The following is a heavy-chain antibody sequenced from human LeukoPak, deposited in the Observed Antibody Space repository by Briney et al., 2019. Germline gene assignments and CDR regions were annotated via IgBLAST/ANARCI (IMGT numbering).Heavy chain of an antibody. J-gene: IGHJ6*03. CDR1: GGSISSYY. Sequence: SETLSLTCTVSGGSISSYYWSWIRQPPGKGLEWIGYIYYSGSTNYNPSLKSRVTISVDTSKNQFSLKLSSVTAADTAVYYCARGSLVPAARGDYYYMDVWGKGTTVTVSS. CDR3: ARGSLVPAARGDYYYMDV. D-gene: IGHD2-2*01. CDR2: IYYSGST. V-gene: IGHV4-59*01.